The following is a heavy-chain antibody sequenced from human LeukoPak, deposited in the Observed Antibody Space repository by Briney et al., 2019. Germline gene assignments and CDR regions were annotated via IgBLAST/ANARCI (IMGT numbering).Heavy chain of an antibody. CDR2: IRYDGSNK. V-gene: IGHV3-30*02. D-gene: IGHD3-10*01. J-gene: IGHJ5*02. CDR3: AKDLLDRITMVRGPTGWFDP. Sequence: GGSLRLSCAASGFTFSSYGMHWVRQAPGKGLEWVAFIRYDGSNKYYADSVKGRFTISRDNSKNTLYLQMNSLRAEDTAVYYCAKDLLDRITMVRGPTGWFDPWGQGTLVTVSS. CDR1: GFTFSSYG.